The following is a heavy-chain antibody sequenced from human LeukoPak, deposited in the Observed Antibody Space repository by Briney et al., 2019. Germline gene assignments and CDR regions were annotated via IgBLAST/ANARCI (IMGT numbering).Heavy chain of an antibody. V-gene: IGHV3-7*01. D-gene: IGHD5-18*01. CDR1: GFTFISYW. J-gene: IGHJ4*02. Sequence: GESLKISCAASGFTFISYWMSWVRQAPGKGLEWVANIKLDGSEKYYVDSVKGRFTISRDNAKNSLYLQMNSLRDEDTAVYYCARDRWGTRIQLWSEEYYFDYGGQGTLVTVSS. CDR3: ARDRWGTRIQLWSEEYYFDY. CDR2: IKLDGSEK.